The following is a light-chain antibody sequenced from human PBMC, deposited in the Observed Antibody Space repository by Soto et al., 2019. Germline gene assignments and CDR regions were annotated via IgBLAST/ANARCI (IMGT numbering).Light chain of an antibody. Sequence: QPVLTQPPSVSGAPGQRVTISCTGSSSNIGAGYDVHWYQQLPGTAPKLLIYGNSNRHSGVPDRFSGSKSGTSASLAITGLQAEDEADYFCQSYDSSLSAVVFGGGTKLTVL. CDR3: QSYDSSLSAVV. V-gene: IGLV1-40*01. CDR1: SSNIGAGYD. J-gene: IGLJ2*01. CDR2: GNS.